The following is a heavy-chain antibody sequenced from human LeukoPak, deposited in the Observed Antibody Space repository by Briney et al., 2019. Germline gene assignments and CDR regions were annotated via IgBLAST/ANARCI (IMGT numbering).Heavy chain of an antibody. CDR2: INHSGST. CDR3: ARESYETNWFDP. D-gene: IGHD3-10*01. V-gene: IGHV4-34*01. Sequence: SETLSLTCAVYGGSFSGYYWSWIRQPPGKGLEWIGEINHSGSTNYNPSLKSRVTISVDTSKNQFSLKLSSVTAADTAVYYCARESYETNWFDPWGQGTLVTVSS. J-gene: IGHJ5*02. CDR1: GGSFSGYY.